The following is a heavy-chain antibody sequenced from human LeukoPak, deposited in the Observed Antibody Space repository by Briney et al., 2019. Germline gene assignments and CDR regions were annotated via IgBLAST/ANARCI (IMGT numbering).Heavy chain of an antibody. Sequence: PGGSLRLSCAASGFTFSYFAMHWVRQAPGKGLEYISAVSSNGDKTYYADSVKGRFSISRDNSKNTLCLQMGSLRAEDMAVYYCARGGYCSTTSCYEGSGDYYYGMDVWGRGTTVTVSS. D-gene: IGHD2-2*01. J-gene: IGHJ6*04. CDR3: ARGGYCSTTSCYEGSGDYYYGMDV. CDR1: GFTFSYFA. V-gene: IGHV3-64*02. CDR2: VSSNGDKT.